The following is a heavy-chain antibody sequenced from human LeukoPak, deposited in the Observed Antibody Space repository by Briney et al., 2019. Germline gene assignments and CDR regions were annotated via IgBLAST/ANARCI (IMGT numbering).Heavy chain of an antibody. V-gene: IGHV3-30*18. CDR3: AKDLSSYGYYYYYGMDV. Sequence: HPGGSLGLSCAASGFTFSSYGMHWVRQAPGKGLEWVAVISYDGSNKYYADSVKGRFTISRDNSKNTLYLQMNSLRAEDTAVYYCAKDLSSYGYYYYYGMDVWGQGTTVTVSS. D-gene: IGHD5-18*01. CDR2: ISYDGSNK. CDR1: GFTFSSYG. J-gene: IGHJ6*02.